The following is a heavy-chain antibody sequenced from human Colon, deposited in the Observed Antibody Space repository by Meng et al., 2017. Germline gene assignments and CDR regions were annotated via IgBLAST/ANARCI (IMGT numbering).Heavy chain of an antibody. CDR2: IYYIGST. J-gene: IGHJ5*02. CDR1: GGSISSRSYY. D-gene: IGHD2-15*01. Sequence: SETLSLTCTVSGGSISSRSYYWGWIRQPPGKGLEWMGSIYYIGSTYYNMSLKSRVTISVDTSKDQFFLKLNSVTAADTAVYYCATHRGYCRGGSCRPHWFDTWGQGTLVTVSS. CDR3: ATHRGYCRGGSCRPHWFDT. V-gene: IGHV4-39*07.